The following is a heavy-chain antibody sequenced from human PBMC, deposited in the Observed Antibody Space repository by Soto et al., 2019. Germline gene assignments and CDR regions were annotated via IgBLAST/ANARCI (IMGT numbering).Heavy chain of an antibody. CDR3: ARPFGYGDFLWFDP. CDR1: GGSISSSSYY. Sequence: QLLASGPGLVKPSETLSLTCTVSGGSISSSSYYWGWIRQPPGKGLEWIGSIYYSGSTYYNPSLKSRVTISVDTSKNQFSLKLSSVTAADTAVYYCARPFGYGDFLWFDPWGQGTLVTVSS. J-gene: IGHJ5*02. CDR2: IYYSGST. D-gene: IGHD4-17*01. V-gene: IGHV4-39*01.